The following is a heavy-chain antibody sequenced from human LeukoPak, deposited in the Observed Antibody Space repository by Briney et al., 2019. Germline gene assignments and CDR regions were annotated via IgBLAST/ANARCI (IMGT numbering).Heavy chain of an antibody. CDR3: AKDRGYYYDSSGYFVYYYYMDV. Sequence: GGSLRLSCAASGFTFSSYGMSWVRQAPGKGLEWVSAISGSGGSTYYADSVKGRFTISRDNSKNTLYLQMNSLRAEDTAVYYCAKDRGYYYDSSGYFVYYYYMDVWGKGTTVTISS. D-gene: IGHD3-22*01. CDR2: ISGSGGST. CDR1: GFTFSSYG. V-gene: IGHV3-23*01. J-gene: IGHJ6*03.